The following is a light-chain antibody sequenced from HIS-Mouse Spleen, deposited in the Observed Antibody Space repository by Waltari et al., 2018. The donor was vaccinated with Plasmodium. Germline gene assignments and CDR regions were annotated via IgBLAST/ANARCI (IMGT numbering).Light chain of an antibody. J-gene: IGLJ2*01. CDR3: AAWDDSLNGVV. Sequence: QSVLTQPPSASGTPGQRVTIPCSGSTSTIGSNTVNAYQHRPGTAPKLLIYSKNQRPSGVPDRFSGSKSGTSASLAISGLQSEDEADYYCAAWDDSLNGVVFGGGTKLAVL. CDR2: SKN. CDR1: TSTIGSNT. V-gene: IGLV1-44*01.